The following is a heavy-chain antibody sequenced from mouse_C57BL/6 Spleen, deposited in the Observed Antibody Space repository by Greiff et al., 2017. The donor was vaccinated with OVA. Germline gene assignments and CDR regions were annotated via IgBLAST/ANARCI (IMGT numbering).Heavy chain of an antibody. Sequence: DVMLVESGGGLVKPGGSLKLSCAASGFTFSDYGMHWVRQAPEQGLDWVAYISSGSSTIYYADTVKGRFTISRDNAKNTLFLQMTSLRSEDTAMYYCARLGDYDDGFAYWGQGTLVTVSA. V-gene: IGHV5-17*01. J-gene: IGHJ3*01. CDR2: ISSGSSTI. CDR3: ARLGDYDDGFAY. D-gene: IGHD2-4*01. CDR1: GFTFSDYG.